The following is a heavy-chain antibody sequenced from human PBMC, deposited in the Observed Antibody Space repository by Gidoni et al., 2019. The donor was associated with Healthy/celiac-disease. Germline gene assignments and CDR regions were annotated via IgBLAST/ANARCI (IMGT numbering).Heavy chain of an antibody. CDR1: GYSFTSYW. CDR2: IYPGASDT. V-gene: IGHV5-51*03. Sequence: EVQLVQSGAEVKKPGESLQISCKGSGYSFTSYWIGWVRQMPGKGLEWIGIIYPGASDTRYSPSFQGQVTISADKSISTAYLQWSSLKASDTAMYYCATSYYYDSSGYFFDYWGQGTLVTVSS. D-gene: IGHD3-22*01. CDR3: ATSYYYDSSGYFFDY. J-gene: IGHJ4*02.